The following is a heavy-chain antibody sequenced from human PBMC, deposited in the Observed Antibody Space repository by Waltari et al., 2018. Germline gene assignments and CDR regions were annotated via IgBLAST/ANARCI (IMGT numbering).Heavy chain of an antibody. Sequence: QVQLVQSGAEVKKPGSSVKVSCKASGGTFSSYAISWVRQAPGHGLEWMGGIIPIFGTANYAQKFQGRVTITTDESTSTAYMELSSLRSEDTAVYYCARGPQYGYCDSSGYQTFDYWGQGTLVTVSS. CDR1: GGTFSSYA. CDR2: IIPIFGTA. V-gene: IGHV1-69*05. D-gene: IGHD3-22*01. CDR3: ARGPQYGYCDSSGYQTFDY. J-gene: IGHJ4*02.